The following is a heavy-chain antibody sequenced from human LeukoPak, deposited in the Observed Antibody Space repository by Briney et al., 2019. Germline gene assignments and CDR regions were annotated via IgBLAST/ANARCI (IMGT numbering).Heavy chain of an antibody. CDR1: VFTFSSYS. Sequence: GGCPRLSCAASVFTFSSYSMSWVRQAPGKGLEWVSAISGSGGSTYYADSVKGRFTISRDNSKNTLYLQMNSLRAEDTAVYYCAKGSFRGYSYEVLWYWGQGTLVTVSS. J-gene: IGHJ4*02. V-gene: IGHV3-23*01. CDR2: ISGSGGST. D-gene: IGHD5-18*01. CDR3: AKGSFRGYSYEVLWY.